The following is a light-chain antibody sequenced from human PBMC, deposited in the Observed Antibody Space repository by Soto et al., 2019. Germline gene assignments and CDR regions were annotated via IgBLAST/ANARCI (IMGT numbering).Light chain of an antibody. CDR1: QGISNC. CDR3: QQANSLPLT. V-gene: IGKV1-12*01. Sequence: DIQMTQSPSSVSASVGDRVTITCRATQGISNCLAWYQQKPGQAPKLLIYAATSLQDGVPLRFSGSGSGADFTLTISALQPEDFATYYCQQANSLPLTFGGGTKVETK. CDR2: AAT. J-gene: IGKJ4*01.